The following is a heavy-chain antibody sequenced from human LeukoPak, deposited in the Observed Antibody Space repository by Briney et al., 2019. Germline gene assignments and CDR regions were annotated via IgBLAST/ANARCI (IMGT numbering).Heavy chain of an antibody. Sequence: SETLSLTCTVSGGSISSGGYYWSWIRQHPGKGLEWIGYIYYSGSTYYNPSLKSRVTISVDTSKNQFSLKLSSVTAADTAVYYCARVDTNYYYYGMDVWGQGTTVNVSS. V-gene: IGHV4-31*03. D-gene: IGHD3-9*01. CDR3: ARVDTNYYYYGMDV. J-gene: IGHJ6*02. CDR2: IYYSGST. CDR1: GGSISSGGYY.